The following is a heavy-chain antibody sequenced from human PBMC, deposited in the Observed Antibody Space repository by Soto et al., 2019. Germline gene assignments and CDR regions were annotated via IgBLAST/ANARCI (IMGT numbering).Heavy chain of an antibody. D-gene: IGHD3-9*01. CDR1: GFTFSSYS. CDR3: AREAIPAHGQRGALLRYFDWLAPGALVEPDSPFDY. J-gene: IGHJ4*02. CDR2: ISSSSSYI. Sequence: PGGSLRLSCAASGFTFSSYSMNWVRQAPGKGLEWVSSISSSSSYIYYADSVKGRFTISRDNAKNSLYLQMNSLRAEDTAVYYCAREAIPAHGQRGALLRYFDWLAPGALVEPDSPFDYWGQGTLVTVSS. V-gene: IGHV3-21*01.